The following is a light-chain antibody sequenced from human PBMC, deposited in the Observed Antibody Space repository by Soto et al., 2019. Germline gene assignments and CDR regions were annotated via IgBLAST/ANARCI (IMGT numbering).Light chain of an antibody. CDR3: QQYNDWPPVIT. Sequence: EIVLTQSPSTLSLSTGERATLSCRASQSVSNNLAWYQEKPGQAPRLLIHGATTRATGIPARFSGSGSGTEFTLTISSLQSEDFAVYYCQQYNDWPPVITFGQGTRLEIK. CDR1: QSVSNN. J-gene: IGKJ5*01. CDR2: GAT. V-gene: IGKV3-15*01.